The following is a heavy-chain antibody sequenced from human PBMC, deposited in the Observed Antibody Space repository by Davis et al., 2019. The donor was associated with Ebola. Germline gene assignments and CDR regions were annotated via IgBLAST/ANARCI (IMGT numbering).Heavy chain of an antibody. J-gene: IGHJ4*02. CDR3: AKSGPSVVITTQPLSF. D-gene: IGHD3-22*01. V-gene: IGHV3-30*18. Sequence: GGSLRLSCAASGFTFSSYWMSWVRQAPGKGLEWVAVISYDGSNKYYADSVKGRFTISRDNSKNTLYLQMNSLRAEDTAVYYCAKSGPSVVITTQPLSFGGQGTLVTVSS. CDR2: ISYDGSNK. CDR1: GFTFSSYW.